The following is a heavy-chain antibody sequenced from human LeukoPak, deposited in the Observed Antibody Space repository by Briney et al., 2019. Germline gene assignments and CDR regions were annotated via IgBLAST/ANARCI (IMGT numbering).Heavy chain of an antibody. Sequence: GASVKVSCKASGYTFTSYDINWVRQATGQGLEWMGWMNPNSGNTGYAQKFQGRVTITRNTSISTAYMELSSLRSEDTAVYYCARAPVPAAPGYGNGYYYYMDVWGKGTTVTVSS. J-gene: IGHJ6*03. CDR2: MNPNSGNT. CDR3: ARAPVPAAPGYGNGYYYYMDV. D-gene: IGHD2-2*01. V-gene: IGHV1-8*03. CDR1: GYTFTSYD.